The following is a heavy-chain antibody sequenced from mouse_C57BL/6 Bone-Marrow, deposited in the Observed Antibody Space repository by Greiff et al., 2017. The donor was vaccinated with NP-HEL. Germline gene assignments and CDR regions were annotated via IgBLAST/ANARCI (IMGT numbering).Heavy chain of an antibody. CDR3: ARGRGSYYFDY. CDR1: GYTFTSYW. CDR2: IYPSDSAT. Sequence: QVQLQQPGAELVRPGSSVKLSCKASGYTFTSYWMDWVKQRPGQGLEWIGNIYPSDSATHYNQKFKDKATLTVDKSSSTAYMQLSSLTSEDSAVYYCARGRGSYYFDYWGQGTTLTVSS. D-gene: IGHD1-1*01. V-gene: IGHV1-61*01. J-gene: IGHJ2*01.